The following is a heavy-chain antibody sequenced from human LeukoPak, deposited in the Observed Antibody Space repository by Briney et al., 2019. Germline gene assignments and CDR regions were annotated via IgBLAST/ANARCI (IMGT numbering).Heavy chain of an antibody. D-gene: IGHD3-10*01. CDR1: GFTFSSYS. CDR2: ISSSSSYI. V-gene: IGHV3-21*01. CDR3: ARDPSGFGELYDYYGMDV. J-gene: IGHJ6*02. Sequence: PGGSLRLSCAASGFTFSSYSMNWVRQAPGKGLEWVSSISSSSSYIYYADSVKGRFTISRDNAKNSLYLQMNSLRAEDTAVYYCARDPSGFGELYDYYGMDVWGQGTTVTVSS.